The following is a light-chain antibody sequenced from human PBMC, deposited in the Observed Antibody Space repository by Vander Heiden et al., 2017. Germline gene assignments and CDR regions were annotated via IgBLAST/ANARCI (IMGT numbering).Light chain of an antibody. CDR1: QPVLHSSNNQNY. J-gene: IGKJ1*01. CDR2: WAY. CDR3: QQYESTPRT. V-gene: IGKV4-1*01. Sequence: DTVMTQSPDSLAVPPVDPATINSKSSQPVLHSSNNQNYLAWYQQKPGQPPRLLIYWAYTRDTGIPDRFSGSGSGTDFTLTISSLQAEDVAVYYCQQYESTPRTFGQGTKVEIK.